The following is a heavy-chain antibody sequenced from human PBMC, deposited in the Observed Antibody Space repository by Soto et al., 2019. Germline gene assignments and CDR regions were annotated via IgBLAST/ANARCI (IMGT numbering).Heavy chain of an antibody. CDR2: ISPSGTT. CDR1: GGSFRDNY. V-gene: IGHV4-34*04. J-gene: IGHJ4*02. Sequence: QVQLQQWGAGLLKPSETLSLSCAVSGGSFRDNYWTWFRQPPGKGLEWIGEISPSGTTKDTPSLKSRATLSVDPAPTQISLKVTSVTASGTSVYYCATVFWFGTHPEIWGQGTLVTVSS. CDR3: ATVFWFGTHPEI. D-gene: IGHD3-10*01.